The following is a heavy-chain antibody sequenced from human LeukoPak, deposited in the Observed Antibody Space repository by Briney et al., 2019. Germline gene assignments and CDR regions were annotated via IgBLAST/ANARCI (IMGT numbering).Heavy chain of an antibody. V-gene: IGHV3-11*01. CDR2: ISSSGSTI. CDR1: GFTFSDYY. CDR3: AKDPYSGSYYDY. J-gene: IGHJ4*02. Sequence: GGSLRLSCAASGFTFSDYYMSWIRQAPGKGLGWVSYISSSGSTIYYADSVKGRFTISRDNAKNSLYLQMNSLRAEDTAVYYCAKDPYSGSYYDYWGQGTLVTVSS. D-gene: IGHD1-26*01.